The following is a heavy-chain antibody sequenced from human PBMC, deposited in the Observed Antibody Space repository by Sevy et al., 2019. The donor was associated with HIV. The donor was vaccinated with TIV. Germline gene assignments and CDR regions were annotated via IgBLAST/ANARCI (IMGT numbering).Heavy chain of an antibody. Sequence: GESLKISCVASGFNLSPYWMTWVRQAPGKGLEWVANRKQDGNEKYYVDSVKGRFTVSRDNAKNALYLERYSLRVEDTAVYFCASNSYHYDSNTYYPVYWGQGTRVTVSS. V-gene: IGHV3-7*01. CDR1: GFNLSPYW. CDR3: ASNSYHYDSNTYYPVY. D-gene: IGHD3-22*01. J-gene: IGHJ4*02. CDR2: RKQDGNEK.